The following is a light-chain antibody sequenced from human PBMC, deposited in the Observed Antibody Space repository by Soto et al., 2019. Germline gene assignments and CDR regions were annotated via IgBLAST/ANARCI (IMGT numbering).Light chain of an antibody. CDR1: QGISSW. Sequence: DIQMTQSPSSVSASVGDRVTITCRASQGISSWLGWYQQKPGKAPKLLIYAASILQSGVPSRFSGSRSGTDFTLTISSLQPEDFATYYCQQADSFPLTFGGGTKVEVE. CDR3: QQADSFPLT. J-gene: IGKJ4*01. V-gene: IGKV1-12*01. CDR2: AAS.